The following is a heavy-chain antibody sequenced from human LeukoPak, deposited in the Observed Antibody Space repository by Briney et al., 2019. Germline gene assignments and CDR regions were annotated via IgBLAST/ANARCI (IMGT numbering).Heavy chain of an antibody. J-gene: IGHJ4*02. CDR3: ARDDPYYDILSGGGYFDY. CDR2: ISSSSSTI. D-gene: IGHD3-9*01. V-gene: IGHV3-48*02. CDR1: GFTFSSYE. Sequence: SGGSLRLSCAVSGFTFSSYEISWVRQAPGKGPEWLSYISSSSSTIYYADSVKGRFTISRDNAKNSLYLQMNSLRDEDTAVYYCARDDPYYDILSGGGYFDYWGQGTLVTVSS.